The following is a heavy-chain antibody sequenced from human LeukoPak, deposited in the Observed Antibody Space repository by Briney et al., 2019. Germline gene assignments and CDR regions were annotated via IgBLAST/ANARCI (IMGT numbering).Heavy chain of an antibody. CDR1: GGTFSSYA. V-gene: IGHV1-69*13. CDR3: ARHRIAATGGAYY. D-gene: IGHD6-13*01. CDR2: IIPIFGTA. Sequence: SVKVSCKASGGTFSSYAISWVRQAPGQGLEWMGGIIPIFGTANYAQKFQGRVTITADESTSTAYMELSSLRSEDTAVYYCARHRIAATGGAYYWGQGTLVTVSS. J-gene: IGHJ4*02.